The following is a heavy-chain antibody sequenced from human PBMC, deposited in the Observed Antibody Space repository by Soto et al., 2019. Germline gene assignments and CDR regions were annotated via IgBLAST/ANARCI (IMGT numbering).Heavy chain of an antibody. CDR2: IYHSGST. J-gene: IGHJ3*02. V-gene: IGHV4-59*12. CDR3: GRGDYANAFDI. D-gene: IGHD4-17*01. Sequence: SETLSLTCTVSGGSISGYFWSWVRQPPGKGLEWIGYIYHSGSTYYNPSLKSRVTISVDMSKNQFSLKLSSVTAADTAVYYCGRGDYANAFDIWGQGTMVTVSS. CDR1: GGSISGYF.